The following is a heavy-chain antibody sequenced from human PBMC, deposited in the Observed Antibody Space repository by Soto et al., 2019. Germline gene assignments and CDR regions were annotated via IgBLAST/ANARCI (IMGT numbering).Heavy chain of an antibody. CDR1: GFTFTSSA. V-gene: IGHV1-58*01. CDR2: IVVGSGNT. J-gene: IGHJ4*02. D-gene: IGHD2-2*01. Sequence: GASVKVSCKASGFTFTSSAVQWVRQARGQRLGWIGWIVVGSGNTNYAQKFQERVTITRDMSTSTAYMELSSLRSEDTAVYYCAAVERIGYCSSTSCYAGDYWGQGTLVTVSS. CDR3: AAVERIGYCSSTSCYAGDY.